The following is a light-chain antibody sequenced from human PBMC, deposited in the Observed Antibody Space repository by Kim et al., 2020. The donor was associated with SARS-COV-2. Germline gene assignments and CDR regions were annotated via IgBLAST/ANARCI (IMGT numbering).Light chain of an antibody. CDR2: GKN. CDR1: SLRSYY. CDR3: NSRDSSGNPVV. V-gene: IGLV3-19*01. J-gene: IGLJ2*01. Sequence: SSELTQDPAVSVALGQTVRITCQGDSLRSYYASWYQQKPGQAPVLVIHGKNNRPSGIPDRFSGSSSGNTASLTITGAQAEDAADYYCNSRDSSGNPVVFG.